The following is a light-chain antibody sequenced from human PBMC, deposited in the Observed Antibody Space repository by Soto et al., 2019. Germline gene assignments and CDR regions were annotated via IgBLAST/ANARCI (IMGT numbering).Light chain of an antibody. V-gene: IGLV2-14*01. Sequence: QSVLTQPASVSGSPGQSITISCTGTSSDVGGYNYVSWYQQHPGKAPKLMIFDVSNRPSGVSNLFSGSKSGNTASLTVSGLQAEDEADYYCSSYTSSSTPYVFGTGTKVTDL. CDR1: SSDVGGYNY. CDR2: DVS. J-gene: IGLJ1*01. CDR3: SSYTSSSTPYV.